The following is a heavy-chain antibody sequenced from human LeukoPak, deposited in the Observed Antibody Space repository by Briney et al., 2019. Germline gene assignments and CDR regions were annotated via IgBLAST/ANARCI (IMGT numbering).Heavy chain of an antibody. V-gene: IGHV1-2*02. CDR2: INPDSGGT. Sequence: ASVKVPCKASGYTFTGYYMHWVRQAPGQGLEWMGWINPDSGGTKSAQRFQGRVTMTRDTSISTAYMEVSRLRSDDTAVYYCAINYYDSSGPLGIGYWGQGTLVTVSS. CDR3: AINYYDSSGPLGIGY. D-gene: IGHD3-22*01. CDR1: GYTFTGYY. J-gene: IGHJ4*02.